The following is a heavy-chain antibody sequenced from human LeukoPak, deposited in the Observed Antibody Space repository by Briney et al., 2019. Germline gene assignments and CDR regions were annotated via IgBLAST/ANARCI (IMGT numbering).Heavy chain of an antibody. CDR3: VGGIDTTGYFNY. V-gene: IGHV7-4-1*02. Sequence: ASVKVSCKASGYTFTTYPINWVRQAPGQGLEWMGWIDTNTGSPTYAQGLTGGFVFSLDTSVSTAFLQINSLKAEDTALYYCVGGIDTTGYFNYWGQGTLVTVSS. CDR2: IDTNTGSP. J-gene: IGHJ4*02. D-gene: IGHD3-22*01. CDR1: GYTFTTYP.